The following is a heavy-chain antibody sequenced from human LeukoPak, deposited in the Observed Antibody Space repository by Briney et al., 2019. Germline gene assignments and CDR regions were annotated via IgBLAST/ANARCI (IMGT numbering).Heavy chain of an antibody. D-gene: IGHD2-15*01. CDR2: INTNTGNP. V-gene: IGHV7-4-1*02. J-gene: IGHJ5*02. Sequence: ASVKVSCKASGYTFTSYGISWVRQAPGQGLEWMGWINTNTGNPTYAQGFTGRFVFSLDTSVSTAYLQISSLKAEDTAVYYCAREDCSGGSCRFDPWGQGTLVTVSS. CDR1: GYTFTSYG. CDR3: AREDCSGGSCRFDP.